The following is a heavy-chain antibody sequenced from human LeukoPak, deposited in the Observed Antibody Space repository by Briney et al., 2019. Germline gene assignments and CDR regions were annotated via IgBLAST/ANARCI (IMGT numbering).Heavy chain of an antibody. Sequence: PGGSLRLSCAASGFTFSNAWMSWVRQAPGKGLEWVGRIKSKTDGGTTDYAAPVKGRFTISRDDSKNTLYLQMNSLKTEDTAVYYCTTDAYSSSPVGQDYWGQGTLVTVSS. D-gene: IGHD6-13*01. CDR1: GFTFSNAW. CDR2: IKSKTDGGTT. J-gene: IGHJ4*02. V-gene: IGHV3-15*01. CDR3: TTDAYSSSPVGQDY.